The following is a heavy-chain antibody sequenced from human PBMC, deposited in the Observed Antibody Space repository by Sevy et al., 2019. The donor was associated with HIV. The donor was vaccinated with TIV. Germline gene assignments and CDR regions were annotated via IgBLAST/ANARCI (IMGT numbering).Heavy chain of an antibody. J-gene: IGHJ4*02. CDR1: GVSVTSDTYY. V-gene: IGHV4-61*01. CDR3: AREPYFFDKSGYFWDY. D-gene: IGHD3-22*01. Sequence: SETLSLTCAVSGVSVTSDTYYWSWIRQPPGKGLEWIGYVYHTGSTNYSPSFKSRVTISIDTSKNQFSLRLFSVAAVDTAMYYSAREPYFFDKSGYFWDYWGQGILVTVSS. CDR2: VYHTGST.